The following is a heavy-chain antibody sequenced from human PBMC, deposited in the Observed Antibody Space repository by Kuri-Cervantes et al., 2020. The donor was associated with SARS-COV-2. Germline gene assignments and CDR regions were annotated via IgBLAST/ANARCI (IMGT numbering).Heavy chain of an antibody. J-gene: IGHJ6*02. CDR3: ARDLVCGHSYDFWSGYCYGMDV. CDR1: GGTFSSYA. CDR2: IIPIFGTA. V-gene: IGHV1-69*13. Sequence: SVKVSCKASGGTFSSYAISWVRQAPGQGLEWMGGIIPIFGTANYAQKFQGRVTITADESTSTAYMELSSLRSEDTAVYYCARDLVCGHSYDFWSGYCYGMDVWGQGTTVTVSS. D-gene: IGHD3-3*01.